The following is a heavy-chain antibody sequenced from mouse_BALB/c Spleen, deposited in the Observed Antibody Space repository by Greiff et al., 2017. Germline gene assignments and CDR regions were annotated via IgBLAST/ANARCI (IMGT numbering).Heavy chain of an antibody. CDR3: ARYDYDGYYFDY. CDR2: ILPGSGST. V-gene: IGHV1-9*01. D-gene: IGHD2-4*01. Sequence: VQVVESGAELMKPGASVKISCKATGYTFSSYWIEWVKQRPGHGLEWIGEILPGSGSTNYNEKFKGKATFTADTSSNTAYMQLSSLTSEDSAVYYCARYDYDGYYFDYWGQGTTLTVSS. J-gene: IGHJ2*01. CDR1: GYTFSSYW.